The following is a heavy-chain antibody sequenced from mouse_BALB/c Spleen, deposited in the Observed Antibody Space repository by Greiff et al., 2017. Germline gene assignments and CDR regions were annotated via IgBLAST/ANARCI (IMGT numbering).Heavy chain of an antibody. J-gene: IGHJ4*01. Sequence: EVQLQESGAELVRPGALVKLSCKASGFNIKDYYMHWVKQRPEQGLEWIGWIDPENGNTIYDPKFQGKASITADTSSNTAYLQLSSLTSEDTAVYYCARSGGSYGNYGAMDYWGQGTSVTVSS. V-gene: IGHV14-1*02. CDR1: GFNIKDYY. CDR3: ARSGGSYGNYGAMDY. CDR2: IDPENGNT. D-gene: IGHD2-1*01.